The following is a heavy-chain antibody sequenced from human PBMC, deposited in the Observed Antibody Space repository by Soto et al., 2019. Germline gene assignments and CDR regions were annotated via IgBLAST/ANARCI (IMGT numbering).Heavy chain of an antibody. J-gene: IGHJ5*02. CDR3: ARHSLALRKNNWFDP. CDR2: IFYLGSS. D-gene: IGHD3-3*02. CDR1: GDSIISSDFY. V-gene: IGHV4-39*01. Sequence: SETLSLTCTVSGDSIISSDFYWGWVRQPPGKGLEWIGSIFYLGSSYYNPSLKSRVTMSVDTSKDQFSLRLRSVTAADTALYFCARHSLALRKNNWFDPWGQGIMVTVSS.